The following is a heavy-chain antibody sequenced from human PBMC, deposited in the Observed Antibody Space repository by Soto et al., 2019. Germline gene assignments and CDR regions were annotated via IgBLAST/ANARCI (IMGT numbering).Heavy chain of an antibody. D-gene: IGHD1-26*01. Sequence: GGSLRLSCAASGFTVSSNYMSWVRQAPGKGLEWVSIIYSGGSTYYADSVKGRFTISRDNSKNTLYLQMNSLRAEDTAVYYCARDPGGWEPQGYYYYGTDVWGQGTTVTVSS. V-gene: IGHV3-66*01. CDR2: IYSGGST. J-gene: IGHJ6*02. CDR1: GFTVSSNY. CDR3: ARDPGGWEPQGYYYYGTDV.